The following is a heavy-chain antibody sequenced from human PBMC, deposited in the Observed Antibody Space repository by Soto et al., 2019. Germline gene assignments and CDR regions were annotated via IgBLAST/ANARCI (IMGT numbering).Heavy chain of an antibody. J-gene: IGHJ5*02. D-gene: IGHD4-17*01. V-gene: IGHV4-4*02. CDR3: ARVWTTVTNGFDP. CDR2: IYHSGST. Sequence: QVQLQESGPGLVKPSGTLSLTCAVSGGSISSSNWWSWVRQPPGKGLEWIGEIYHSGSTNYNPSPTSGATXAXDXXRTQSSLKPSSVTAADTAVYYCARVWTTVTNGFDPWGQGTLVTVSS. CDR1: GGSISSSNW.